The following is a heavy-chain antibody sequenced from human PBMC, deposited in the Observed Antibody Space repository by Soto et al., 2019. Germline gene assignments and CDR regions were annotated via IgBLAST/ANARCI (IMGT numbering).Heavy chain of an antibody. J-gene: IGHJ4*02. CDR1: GYTFTSYG. CDR2: ISAYNGNT. CDR3: ATELLWFGELSSDY. Sequence: ASVKVSCKASGYTFTSYGISWVRQAPGQGLEWMGWISAYNGNTNYAQKLQGRVTMTTDTSTSTAYMELRSLRSDDTAVDYCATELLWFGELSSDYWGQGTLVTVSS. D-gene: IGHD3-10*01. V-gene: IGHV1-18*04.